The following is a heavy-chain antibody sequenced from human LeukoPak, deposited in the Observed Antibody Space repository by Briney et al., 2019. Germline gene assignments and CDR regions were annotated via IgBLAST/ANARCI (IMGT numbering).Heavy chain of an antibody. V-gene: IGHV3-74*01. D-gene: IGHD2-2*01. CDR2: ISSDGSST. Sequence: QPGGSRRLSCAASGFTFSNYWMHWVRQAPGEGLVWVSRISSDGSSTIYADSVKGRFTISRDNAKNTLYLQMNSLRAEDTAVYYCGRGFALVPAGIPDYWGQGTLVTVSS. CDR1: GFTFSNYW. J-gene: IGHJ4*02. CDR3: GRGFALVPAGIPDY.